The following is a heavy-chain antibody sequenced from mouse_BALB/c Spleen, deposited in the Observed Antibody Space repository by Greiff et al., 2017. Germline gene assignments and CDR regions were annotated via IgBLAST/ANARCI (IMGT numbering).Heavy chain of an antibody. D-gene: IGHD2-2*01. Sequence: EVMLVESGGGLVKPGGSLKLSCAASGFTFSDYYMYWVRQTPEKRLEWVATISDGGSYTYYPDSVKGRFTISRDNAKNNLYLQMSSLKSEDTAMYYCARGLWLRRGFAYWGQGTLVTVSA. CDR2: ISDGGSYT. CDR1: GFTFSDYY. CDR3: ARGLWLRRGFAY. J-gene: IGHJ3*01. V-gene: IGHV5-4*02.